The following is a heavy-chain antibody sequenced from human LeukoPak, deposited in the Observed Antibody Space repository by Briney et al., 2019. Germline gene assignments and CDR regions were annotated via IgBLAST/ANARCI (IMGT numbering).Heavy chain of an antibody. V-gene: IGHV4-38-2*02. CDR3: ATAVVVGAFDI. CDR2: IYHSGST. J-gene: IGHJ3*02. D-gene: IGHD2-15*01. Sequence: SETLSLTCTVSGYSISSGYYWGWIRQPPGKGLEWIGSIYHSGSTYYNPSLKSRVTIPVDTSKNQFSLKLSSVTAADTAVYYCATAVVVGAFDIWGQGTMVTVSS. CDR1: GYSISSGYY.